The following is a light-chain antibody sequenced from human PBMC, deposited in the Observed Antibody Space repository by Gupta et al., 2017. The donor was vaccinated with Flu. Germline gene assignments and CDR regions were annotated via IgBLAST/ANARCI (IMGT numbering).Light chain of an antibody. CDR3: QSYDNSLSGWKV. J-gene: IGLJ3*02. CDR1: TSNIGAGYD. Sequence: FVLTQPPSVSGAPGQRVTISCTRSTSNIGAGYDVHWYQQVPGRAPKRLIFGNNNRHSGGADRFSASKSGTSASIAIAGVQAEDEADYYCQSYDNSLSGWKVFGGGTKLTVL. CDR2: GNN. V-gene: IGLV1-40*01.